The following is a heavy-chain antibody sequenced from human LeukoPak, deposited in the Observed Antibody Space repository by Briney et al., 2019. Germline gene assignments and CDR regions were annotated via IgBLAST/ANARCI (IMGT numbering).Heavy chain of an antibody. V-gene: IGHV4-4*07. CDR2: IYSSGST. D-gene: IGHD3-16*01. CDR3: AGENRYASYALDY. J-gene: IGHJ4*02. CDR1: GGSISDYY. Sequence: SETLSLTCTVSGGSISDYYWSWIRQPAGKGLEWIGRIYSSGSTNSHPALKSRVTMSVDTSKNQVSLMLSSVTAADTAVYFCAGENRYASYALDYWGQGALVTVSS.